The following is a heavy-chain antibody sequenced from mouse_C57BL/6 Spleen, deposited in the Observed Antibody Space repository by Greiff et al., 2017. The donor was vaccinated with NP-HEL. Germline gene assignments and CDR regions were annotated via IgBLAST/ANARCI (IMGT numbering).Heavy chain of an antibody. Sequence: QVQLQQPGAELVMPGASVKLSCKASGYTFTSYWMHWVKQRPGQGLEWIGEIDPSDSYTNYNQKFKGKSTLTVDKSSSTAYMQLSSLTSEDSAVYYCARRGPYYYGSSYGFDYWGQGTTLTVSS. CDR3: ARRGPYYYGSSYGFDY. D-gene: IGHD1-1*01. CDR1: GYTFTSYW. CDR2: IDPSDSYT. J-gene: IGHJ2*01. V-gene: IGHV1-69*01.